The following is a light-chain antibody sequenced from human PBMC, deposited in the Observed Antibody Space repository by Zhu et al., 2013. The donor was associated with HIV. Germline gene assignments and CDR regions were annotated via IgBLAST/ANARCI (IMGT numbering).Light chain of an antibody. V-gene: IGKV1-12*01. CDR2: AAS. CDR1: QSISRW. CDR3: QQANSLPRT. J-gene: IGKJ1*01. Sequence: DIQMTQSPSSVSASVGDRVTITCRASQSISRWLDWYQQKPGKAPNLLIYAASNLQSGVPSRFSGSGSGTDFTLTISSLHPEDFATYYCQQANSLPRTFGQGTRVEIK.